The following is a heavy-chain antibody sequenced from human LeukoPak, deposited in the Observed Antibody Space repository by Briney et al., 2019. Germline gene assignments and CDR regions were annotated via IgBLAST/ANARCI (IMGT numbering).Heavy chain of an antibody. CDR2: IYHSGST. CDR3: ARDGYSSSWPFDY. J-gene: IGHJ4*02. V-gene: IGHV4-38-2*02. D-gene: IGHD6-13*01. CDR1: GYSTSSGYY. Sequence: SETLSLTCTVSGYSTSSGYYWGWIRQPPGKGLEWIGSIYHSGSTYYNPSLKSRVTISVDTSKNQFSLKLSSVTAADTAVYYCARDGYSSSWPFDYWGQGTLVTVSS.